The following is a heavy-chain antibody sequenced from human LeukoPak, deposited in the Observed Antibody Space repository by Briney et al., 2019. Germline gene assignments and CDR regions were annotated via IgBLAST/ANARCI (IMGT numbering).Heavy chain of an antibody. V-gene: IGHV4-4*07. CDR2: IHPSGST. D-gene: IGHD6-19*01. J-gene: IGHJ4*02. Sequence: SETLSLTCTVSGGSISSYYWTWIRQSAGKGLEWIGRIHPSGSTNYNPSLESRVTMSLDMSKKQFSLKVTSVTATDTGVYYCARAPEFSSGWLLDWWGQGSLVTVSS. CDR3: ARAPEFSSGWLLDW. CDR1: GGSISSYY.